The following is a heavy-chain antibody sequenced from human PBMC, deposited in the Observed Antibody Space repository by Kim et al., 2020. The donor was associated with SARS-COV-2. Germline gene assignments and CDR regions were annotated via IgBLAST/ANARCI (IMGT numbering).Heavy chain of an antibody. CDR1: GFTFSSYG. J-gene: IGHJ4*02. CDR2: ISYDGSNK. D-gene: IGHD3-10*01. CDR3: AKVRVAWFGESYFDY. V-gene: IGHV3-30*18. Sequence: GGSLRLSCAASGFTFSSYGMHWVRQAPGKGLEWVAVISYDGSNKYYAESVKGRFTISRDNSKNTLYLQMNSLRAEDTAVYYCAKVRVAWFGESYFDYWGQGTLVTVS.